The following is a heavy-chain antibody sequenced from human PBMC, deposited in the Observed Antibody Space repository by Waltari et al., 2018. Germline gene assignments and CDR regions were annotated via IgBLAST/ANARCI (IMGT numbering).Heavy chain of an antibody. CDR2: ISYDGSNK. V-gene: IGHV3-30*03. J-gene: IGHJ4*02. CDR1: GFTFSSYG. CDR3: ARDFNFDY. Sequence: QVQLVESGGGVVQPGRSLRLSCAAAGFTFSSYGRHWVRQAPGKGLEWVAVISYDGSNKYYVDSVKGRFTISRDNSKNTLYLQMNSLRAEDTAVYYCARDFNFDYWGQGTLVTVSS.